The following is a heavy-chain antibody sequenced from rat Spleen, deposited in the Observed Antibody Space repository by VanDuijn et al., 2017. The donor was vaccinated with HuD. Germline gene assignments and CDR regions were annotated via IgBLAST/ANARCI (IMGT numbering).Heavy chain of an antibody. Sequence: EVQLVESGGGLVQPGRSLKLSCAASGFTFSDYNMAWVRQAPKKGLEWVATISYDGSSTYYRDSVKGRFTISRDNAKSTLYLQMDSLRSEDTATYYCARDSTYASLDYWGQGVTVTVSS. V-gene: IGHV5-7*01. CDR2: ISYDGSST. CDR3: ARDSTYASLDY. J-gene: IGHJ2*01. D-gene: IGHD1-2*01. CDR1: GFTFSDYN.